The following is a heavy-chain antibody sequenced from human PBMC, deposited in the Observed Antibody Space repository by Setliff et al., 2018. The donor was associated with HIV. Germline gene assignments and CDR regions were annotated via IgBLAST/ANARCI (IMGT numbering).Heavy chain of an antibody. V-gene: IGHV1-18*01. CDR1: GYTFNRYG. CDR2: ISGYNGNT. D-gene: IGHD6-19*01. CDR3: ARVPYRSAWFSGGHDAFDV. Sequence: ASVKVSCKASGYTFNRYGTSWVRQAPGQGLEWMGWISGYNGNTKYVQNLQGRVTMSTDTSTSTVYMELRSLRSDDTAVYYCARVPYRSAWFSGGHDAFDVWGQGTMVT. J-gene: IGHJ3*01.